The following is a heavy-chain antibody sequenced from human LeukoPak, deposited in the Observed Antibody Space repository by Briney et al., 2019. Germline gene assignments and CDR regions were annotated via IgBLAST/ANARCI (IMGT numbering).Heavy chain of an antibody. V-gene: IGHV3-21*01. CDR2: ISSTSEHI. Sequence: GGSLRLSCAASGFTSSNYNMYWVRQAPGKGLEWVSSISSTSEHIYYADSVKGRFTISRDNAKNSLYLQMNSLRAEDTAVYYCARAPYGSGYGMDVWGQGTTVTVSS. CDR3: ARAPYGSGYGMDV. J-gene: IGHJ6*02. CDR1: GFTSSNYN. D-gene: IGHD3-10*01.